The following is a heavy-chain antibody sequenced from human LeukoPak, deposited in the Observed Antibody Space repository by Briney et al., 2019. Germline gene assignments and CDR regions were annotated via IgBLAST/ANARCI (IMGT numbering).Heavy chain of an antibody. D-gene: IGHD3-10*01. V-gene: IGHV4-31*03. CDR1: GGSISSGGYY. CDR2: IYYSGST. J-gene: IGHJ5*02. CDR3: ARAQRITMVRGVIAWFDP. Sequence: SETLSLTCTVSGGSISSGGYYWSWIRQHPGKGLEWIGYIYYSGSTYYNPSLKSRVTISVDTSKNQFSLKLSSVTAADTAVYYCARAQRITMVRGVIAWFDPWGQGTLVTVSS.